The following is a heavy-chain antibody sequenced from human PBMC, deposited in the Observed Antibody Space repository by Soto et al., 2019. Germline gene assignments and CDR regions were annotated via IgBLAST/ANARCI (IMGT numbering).Heavy chain of an antibody. D-gene: IGHD5-12*01. V-gene: IGHV3-15*01. CDR2: IRSKTDGGTI. Sequence: EVQLVESGGGLVKPGESLRLSCAASGLSFSNAWMNWVRQAPGKGLEWVGQIRSKTDGGTIFYPAPVKDRFIISRDDSRNTLYLQMNSQKTEDTAVYYCTTAHPRGPDYWGQGTLVTVST. J-gene: IGHJ4*02. CDR1: GLSFSNAW. CDR3: TTAHPRGPDY.